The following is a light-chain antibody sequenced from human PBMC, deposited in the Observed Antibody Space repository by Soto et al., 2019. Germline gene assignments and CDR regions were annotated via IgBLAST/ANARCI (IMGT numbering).Light chain of an antibody. CDR3: QQYGVSRWT. V-gene: IGKV3-20*01. CDR1: QSVSSTY. CDR2: GAS. J-gene: IGKJ1*01. Sequence: EIVLTQSPGTLSLSPGERATLSCRASQSVSSTYLAGYQQKPGQAPRLLIYGASNRATGIPDRFSGSGSGTDFTLTISRLEPEDFAVYYCQQYGVSRWTFGQGTRVDI.